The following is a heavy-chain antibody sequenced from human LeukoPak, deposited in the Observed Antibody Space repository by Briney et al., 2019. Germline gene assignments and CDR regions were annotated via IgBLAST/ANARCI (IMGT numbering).Heavy chain of an antibody. V-gene: IGHV1-2*02. CDR3: ATSGYPYNTFDI. J-gene: IGHJ3*02. D-gene: IGHD3-22*01. CDR1: GYTFTGYY. Sequence: ASVKVSCKASGYTFTGYYLHWVRQAPGQGLEWMGWIKANSGGTNYAERFRGRVTMTRDTSISTVYMDLRRLRSDDTAVYHCATSGYPYNTFDIWGQGTMVTVSS. CDR2: IKANSGGT.